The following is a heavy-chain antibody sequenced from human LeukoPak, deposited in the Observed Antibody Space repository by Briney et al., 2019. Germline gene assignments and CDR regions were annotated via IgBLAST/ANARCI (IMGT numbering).Heavy chain of an antibody. V-gene: IGHV1-18*01. Sequence: GASVKVSCKASGYTFTSYGISWVRQAPGQGLEWMGWISAYNGNTNYAQKFQGRVTITADESTSTAYMELSSLRSEDTAVYYCARGGGYCTNGVCYFDAFDIWGQGTMVTVSS. J-gene: IGHJ3*02. D-gene: IGHD2-8*01. CDR2: ISAYNGNT. CDR1: GYTFTSYG. CDR3: ARGGGYCTNGVCYFDAFDI.